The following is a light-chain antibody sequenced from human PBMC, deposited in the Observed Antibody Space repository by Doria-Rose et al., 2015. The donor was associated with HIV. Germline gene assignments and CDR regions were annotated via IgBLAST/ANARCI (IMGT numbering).Light chain of an antibody. J-gene: IGLJ2*01. CDR2: QDN. Sequence: PPSVTVSPGQTASITCSGDKLGDKYACWYQQKPGQSPVLVIYQDNKRPSGIPERFSGSNSGNTATLTISGTQAVDEADYYCQAWDGSTVVFGGGTKLPVL. V-gene: IGLV3-1*01. CDR1: KLGDKY. CDR3: QAWDGSTVV.